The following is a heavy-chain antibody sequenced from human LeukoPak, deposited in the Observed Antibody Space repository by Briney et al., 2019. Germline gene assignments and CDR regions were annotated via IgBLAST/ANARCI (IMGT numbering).Heavy chain of an antibody. J-gene: IGHJ4*02. Sequence: PSETLSLTCTVSGGSISSSSCYWGWIRQPTGKGLEWIGSIYYSGSTYYNPSLKSRVTISVDTSKNQFSLKLSSVTAADTAVYYCARLPAGSGSLSYFDYWGQGTLATVSS. D-gene: IGHD3-10*01. CDR3: ARLPAGSGSLSYFDY. CDR2: IYYSGST. V-gene: IGHV4-39*01. CDR1: GGSISSSSCY.